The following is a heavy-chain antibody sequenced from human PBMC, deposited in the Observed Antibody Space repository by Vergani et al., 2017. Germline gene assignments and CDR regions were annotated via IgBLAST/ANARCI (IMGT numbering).Heavy chain of an antibody. Sequence: QVQLVESGGGVVQPGRSLRLSCAASGFTFSSYGMEWVRQAPGKGLEWVAVIWYDGSNKYYADSVKGRFTISSDNSKNTLYLQMNSLRAEDTAVYYCARDDYYGSGSSYYYYMDVWGKGTTVTVSS. D-gene: IGHD3-10*01. V-gene: IGHV3-33*01. CDR3: ARDDYYGSGSSYYYYMDV. J-gene: IGHJ6*03. CDR1: GFTFSSYG. CDR2: IWYDGSNK.